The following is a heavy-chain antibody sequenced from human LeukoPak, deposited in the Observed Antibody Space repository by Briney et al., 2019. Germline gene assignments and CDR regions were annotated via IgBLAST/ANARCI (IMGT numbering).Heavy chain of an antibody. Sequence: SVKVSCKASGGIVNSYAISWVRQAPGQGLEWMGRIIPIFGTTNYAQKFRGRVTITTDESTGTAYMELSSLRSEDTAVYYCARYGGAYDSSGYSYWGQGTLVTVSS. CDR3: ARYGGAYDSSGYSY. V-gene: IGHV1-69*05. CDR2: IIPIFGTT. J-gene: IGHJ4*02. CDR1: GGIVNSYA. D-gene: IGHD3-22*01.